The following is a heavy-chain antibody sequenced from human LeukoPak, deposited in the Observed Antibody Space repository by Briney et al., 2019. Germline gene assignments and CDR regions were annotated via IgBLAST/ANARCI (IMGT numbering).Heavy chain of an antibody. CDR2: IYPGDSDT. CDR1: GYSFTSYW. J-gene: IGHJ3*02. D-gene: IGHD2-2*01. CDR3: GSCTKYRPSFQGQVTILAGQAIRTAYLPWSKPKASDPGMFYCARTYYDFWSGQEAFDI. Sequence: GESLKISCKGSGYSFTSYWIGWVRQMPGKGLEWMGIIYPGDSDTRYSPFFQGQVTISADTSISTAYLQWSGLTASVTPIYCCGSCTKYRPSFQGQVTILAGQAIRTAYLPWSKPKASDPGMFYCARTYYDFWSGQEAFDIWGQGTMVTVSS. V-gene: IGHV5-51*01.